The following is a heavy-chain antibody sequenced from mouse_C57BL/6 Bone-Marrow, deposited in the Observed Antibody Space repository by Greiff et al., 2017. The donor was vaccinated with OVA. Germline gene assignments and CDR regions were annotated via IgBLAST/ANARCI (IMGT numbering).Heavy chain of an antibody. Sequence: VQLKESGPELVKPGASVKISCKASGYSFTGYYMHWVKQSHGNILDWIGYIYPYNGVSSYNQKFKGKATLTVDKSSSTAYMELRSLTSEDSAVYYCGSLLPSAWFAYWGQGTLVTVSA. J-gene: IGHJ3*01. CDR3: GSLLPSAWFAY. CDR2: IYPYNGVS. CDR1: GYSFTGYY. D-gene: IGHD1-1*01. V-gene: IGHV1-31*01.